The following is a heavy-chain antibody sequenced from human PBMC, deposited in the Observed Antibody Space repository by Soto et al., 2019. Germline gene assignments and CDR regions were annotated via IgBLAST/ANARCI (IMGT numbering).Heavy chain of an antibody. Sequence: VGSLRLSCVASGFSISDYYMSWIRQAPGKGLEWVSYISSSGSIIYYADSVKGRFTISRDNAKNSLYLQMNSLRAEDTAVYYCARDQGYYDSSGYFDFWGQGTLVTVSS. J-gene: IGHJ4*02. CDR3: ARDQGYYDSSGYFDF. V-gene: IGHV3-11*01. CDR2: ISSSGSII. CDR1: GFSISDYY. D-gene: IGHD3-22*01.